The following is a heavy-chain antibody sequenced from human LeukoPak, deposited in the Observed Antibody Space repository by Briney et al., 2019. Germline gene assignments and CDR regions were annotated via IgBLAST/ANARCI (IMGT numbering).Heavy chain of an antibody. J-gene: IGHJ3*02. Sequence: ASVKVSCKASGGTFSSYAISWVRQAPGQGLEWMGRIIPILGIANYAQKFQGRVTITADKSTSTAYMELSSLRSDDTAVYYCADTYYYASGSSIDAFDMWGQGTMVTVSS. CDR3: ADTYYYASGSSIDAFDM. CDR2: IIPILGIA. V-gene: IGHV1-69*04. D-gene: IGHD3-10*01. CDR1: GGTFSSYA.